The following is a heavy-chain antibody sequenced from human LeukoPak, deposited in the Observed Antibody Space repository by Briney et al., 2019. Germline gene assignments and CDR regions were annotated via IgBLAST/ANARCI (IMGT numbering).Heavy chain of an antibody. CDR3: ARWIVVAPAAPMDV. J-gene: IGHJ6*02. CDR2: IIPILGIA. V-gene: IGHV1-69*04. CDR1: GGTFSSYA. D-gene: IGHD2-2*01. Sequence: ASVEVSCKASGGTFSSYAISWVRQAPGQGLEWMGRIIPILGIANYAQKFQGRVTITADKSTSTAYMELSSLRSEDTAVYYCARWIVVAPAAPMDVWGQGTTVTVSS.